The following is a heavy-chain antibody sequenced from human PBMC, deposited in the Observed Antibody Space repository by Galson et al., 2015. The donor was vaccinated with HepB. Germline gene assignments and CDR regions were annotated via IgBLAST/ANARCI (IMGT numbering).Heavy chain of an antibody. Sequence: SLRLSCAASGFTFRNYAMSWVRQAPGKGLEWVSGISGSASSAYYADSVKGRFSISRDNSKNTLYLQMNSLRADDTAVYYCAKALLPWTTPQGDFDYWGQGTLVTVSS. CDR3: AKALLPWTTPQGDFDY. V-gene: IGHV3-23*01. CDR2: ISGSASSA. J-gene: IGHJ4*02. D-gene: IGHD1-1*01. CDR1: GFTFRNYA.